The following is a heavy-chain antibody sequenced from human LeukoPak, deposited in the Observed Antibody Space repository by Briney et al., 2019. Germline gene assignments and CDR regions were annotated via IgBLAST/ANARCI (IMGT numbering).Heavy chain of an antibody. CDR2: IYYSGST. Sequence: PSETLSLTCTVSGGSISSYYWSWIRQPPGKGLEWIGYIYYSGSTNYNPSLKSRVTISVDTSKNQFSLKLSSVTAADTAVYYCARGVRGASHFDYWGQGTLVTVSS. V-gene: IGHV4-59*12. J-gene: IGHJ4*02. CDR1: GGSISSYY. CDR3: ARGVRGASHFDY. D-gene: IGHD3-10*02.